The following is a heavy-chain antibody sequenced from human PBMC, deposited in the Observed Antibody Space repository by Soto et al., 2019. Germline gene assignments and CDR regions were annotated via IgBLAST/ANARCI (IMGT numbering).Heavy chain of an antibody. CDR2: IIPIFGTA. J-gene: IGHJ4*02. V-gene: IGHV1-69*13. Sequence: SVKVSCKASGGTFSSYAISWVRQAPGQGLEWMGGIIPIFGTANYAQKFQGRVTITADESTSTAYMELSSLRSEDTAVYYCARARTYYGSGRKPFDYWGQGTLVTVSS. CDR1: GGTFSSYA. D-gene: IGHD3-10*01. CDR3: ARARTYYGSGRKPFDY.